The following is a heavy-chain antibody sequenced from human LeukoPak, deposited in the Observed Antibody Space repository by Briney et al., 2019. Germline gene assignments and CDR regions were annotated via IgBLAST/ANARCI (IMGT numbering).Heavy chain of an antibody. Sequence: SETLSLTCAVYGGSFSGYYWSWIRQPPGKGLERIGEINHSGSTNYNPSLKSRVTISVDTSKNQFSLKLSSVTAADTAVYYCARTVPSSDAFDIWGQGTMVTVSS. J-gene: IGHJ3*02. CDR3: ARTVPSSDAFDI. CDR1: GGSFSGYY. V-gene: IGHV4-34*01. D-gene: IGHD3-10*01. CDR2: INHSGST.